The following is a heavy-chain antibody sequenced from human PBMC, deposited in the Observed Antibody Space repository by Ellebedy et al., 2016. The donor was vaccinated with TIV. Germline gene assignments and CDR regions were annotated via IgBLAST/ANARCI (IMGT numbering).Heavy chain of an antibody. D-gene: IGHD6-19*01. V-gene: IGHV4-59*12. J-gene: IGHJ4*02. CDR3: ARRAVAGTPDY. Sequence: SETLSLTCTVSGGSISSYYWSWIRQPPGKGLEWIGYIYYSGSTNYNPSLKSRVTISVDTSKNQFSLKLSSVTAADTAVYYCARRAVAGTPDYWGRGTLVTVSS. CDR1: GGSISSYY. CDR2: IYYSGST.